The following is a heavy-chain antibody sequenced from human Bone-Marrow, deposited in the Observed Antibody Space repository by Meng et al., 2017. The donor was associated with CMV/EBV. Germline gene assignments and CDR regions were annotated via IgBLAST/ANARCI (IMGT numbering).Heavy chain of an antibody. D-gene: IGHD3-9*01. CDR1: GGSIFGYS. V-gene: IGHV4-59*01. J-gene: IGHJ4*02. CDR2: VSDSGTT. CDR3: ARTHLTGYSLDK. Sequence: SETLSLTCIVSGGSIFGYSWNWIRQPPGSGLEWIGYVSDSGTTNHNPSLKSRVSLSVDTSKKQFSLKLNSVTAADTAVYYCARTHLTGYSLDKWGQGTRVTGSS.